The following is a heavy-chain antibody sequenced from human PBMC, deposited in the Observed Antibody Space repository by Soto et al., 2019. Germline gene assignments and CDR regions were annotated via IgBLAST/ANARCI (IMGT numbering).Heavy chain of an antibody. CDR3: ARHYGMDV. V-gene: IGHV1-3*05. CDR2: INVGNGNT. J-gene: IGHJ6*02. Sequence: QVQLVQSGAAEKKPGASVKVSCKASGYTFTSYAMHWVRQAPGQMLEWMGWINVGNGNTKYSQKFQGRVTITRDTSASTAYMELSSLRSEDTAVYSCARHYGMDVWGQGTTVTVSS. CDR1: GYTFTSYA.